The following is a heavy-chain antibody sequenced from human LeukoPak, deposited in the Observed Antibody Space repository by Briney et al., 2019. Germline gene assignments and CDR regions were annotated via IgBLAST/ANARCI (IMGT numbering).Heavy chain of an antibody. V-gene: IGHV3-64*01. D-gene: IGHD4/OR15-4a*01. CDR3: ARAESLNY. J-gene: IGHJ4*02. CDR2: ISSNGGST. CDR1: GFTFSSYA. Sequence: GGSLRLSCAASGFTFSSYAMHWVRQAPGKGLEYVSAISSNGGSTYYANSVKGRFTISRDNSKNTLYLQMGSLRAEDMAVYYCARAESLNYWGQGTLVTVSS.